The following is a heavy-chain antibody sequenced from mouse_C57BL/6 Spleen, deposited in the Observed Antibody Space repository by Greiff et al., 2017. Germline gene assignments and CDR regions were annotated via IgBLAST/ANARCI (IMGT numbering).Heavy chain of an antibody. V-gene: IGHV1-80*01. Sequence: VQLQQSGAELVKPGASVKISCKASGYAFSSYWMNWVKQRPGKGLAWIGQIYPGDGDTNYNGKFKGKATLTADKSSSTAYMQLSSLTSEDSAVYFCARGGSYWYFDVWGTGTTVTVSS. CDR1: GYAFSSYW. CDR3: ARGGSYWYFDV. D-gene: IGHD3-1*01. J-gene: IGHJ1*03. CDR2: IYPGDGDT.